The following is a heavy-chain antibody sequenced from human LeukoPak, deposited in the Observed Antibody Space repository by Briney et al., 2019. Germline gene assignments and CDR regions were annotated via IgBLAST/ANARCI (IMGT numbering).Heavy chain of an antibody. V-gene: IGHV4-34*01. CDR3: ARASRFLVRYYMDV. CDR2: INHSGST. Sequence: SETLSLTYAVYGGSFSDYYWSWIRQPPGKGLEWIGEINHSGSTNYNPSLKSRVTISVDTSKTQFSLKLSSVTAADTAVYYCARASRFLVRYYMDVWGKGATVTVSS. D-gene: IGHD3-3*01. J-gene: IGHJ6*03. CDR1: GGSFSDYY.